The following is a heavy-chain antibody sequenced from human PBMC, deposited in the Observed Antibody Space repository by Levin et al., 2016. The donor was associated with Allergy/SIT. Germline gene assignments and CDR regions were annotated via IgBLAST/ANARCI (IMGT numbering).Heavy chain of an antibody. CDR2: INPNSGGT. V-gene: IGHV1-2*04. J-gene: IGHJ6*02. D-gene: IGHD6-13*01. CDR3: ARDLEGAAGTHYYYYYGMDV. Sequence: WVRQAPGQGLEWMGWINPNSGGTNYAQKFQGWVTMTRDTSISTAYMELSRLRSDDTAVYYCARDLEGAAGTHYYYYYGMDVWGQGTTVTVS.